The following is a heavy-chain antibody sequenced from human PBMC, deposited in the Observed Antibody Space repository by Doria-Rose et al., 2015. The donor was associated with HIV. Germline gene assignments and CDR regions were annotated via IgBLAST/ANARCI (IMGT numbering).Heavy chain of an antibody. J-gene: IGHJ4*02. CDR2: IFSSDER. V-gene: IGHV2-26*01. CDR3: ARIKSSRWYHKYYFDF. D-gene: IGHD6-13*01. CDR1: GVSLSSPGMG. Sequence: QITLKESGPVLVKPTETLTLTCTVSGVSLSSPGMGVSWIRQPPGKALEWPANIFSSDERSYKTSLKSRLAISRGTSKSQVVLTMTDMDPVDTATYYCARIKSSRWYHKYYFDFWGQGTLVIVSA.